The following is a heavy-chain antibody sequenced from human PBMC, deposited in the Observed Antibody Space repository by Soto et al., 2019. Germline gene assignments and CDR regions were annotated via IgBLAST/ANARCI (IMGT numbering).Heavy chain of an antibody. V-gene: IGHV4-39*01. Sequence: PSETLSLTCGVTGASISRGGFHWGWIRQPPGQGLEWIGSLYSGSTYYNPSLKSRVTISADTSKNEFSLRLTSVTAADTAVYYCARADSVLVAKGFDLWGQGTLVTVSS. J-gene: IGHJ4*02. CDR3: ARADSVLVAKGFDL. D-gene: IGHD2-8*02. CDR2: LYSGST. CDR1: GASISRGGFH.